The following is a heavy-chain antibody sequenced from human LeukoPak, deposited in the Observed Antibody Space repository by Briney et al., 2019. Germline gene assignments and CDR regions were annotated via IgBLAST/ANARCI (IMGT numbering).Heavy chain of an antibody. D-gene: IGHD3-22*01. J-gene: IGHJ4*02. CDR1: GGSISSSSYY. Sequence: LSLTCTVSGGSISSSSYYWGWVRQAPGKGLEWVSYISSSGSTIYYADSVKGRFTISRDNAKNSLYLQMNSLRAEDTAVYYCARRPYYYDSLDYWGLDYWGQGTLVTVSS. CDR3: ARRPYYYDSLDYWGLDY. V-gene: IGHV3-48*03. CDR2: ISSSGSTI.